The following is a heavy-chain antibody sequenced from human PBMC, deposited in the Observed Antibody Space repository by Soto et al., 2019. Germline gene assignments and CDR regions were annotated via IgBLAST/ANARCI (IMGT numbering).Heavy chain of an antibody. D-gene: IGHD3-22*01. V-gene: IGHV4-4*07. Sequence: SETLSLTCTVSGGSISSYYWSWIRQPAGKGLEWIGRIYTSGSTNYNPSLKSRVTMSVDTSKNQFSLKLSSVTAADTAVYYCARDSPRFTTALFDYWGQGTLVTVSS. J-gene: IGHJ4*02. CDR2: IYTSGST. CDR1: GGSISSYY. CDR3: ARDSPRFTTALFDY.